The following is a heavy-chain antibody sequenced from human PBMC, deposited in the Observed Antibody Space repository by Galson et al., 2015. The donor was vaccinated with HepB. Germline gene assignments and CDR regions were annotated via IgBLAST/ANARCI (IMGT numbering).Heavy chain of an antibody. Sequence: SVKVSCKASGGTFSSYAISWVRQAPGQGLEWMGGIIPIFGTANYAQKFQGRVTITADESTSTAYMELSSLRSEDTAVYYCAREETSGYSGYDPPGGFDYWGQGTLVTVSS. CDR1: GGTFSSYA. J-gene: IGHJ4*02. CDR2: IIPIFGTA. CDR3: AREETSGYSGYDPPGGFDY. D-gene: IGHD5-12*01. V-gene: IGHV1-69*13.